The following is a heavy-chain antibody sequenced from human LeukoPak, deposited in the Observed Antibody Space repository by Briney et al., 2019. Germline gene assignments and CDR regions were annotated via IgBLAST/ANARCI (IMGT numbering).Heavy chain of an antibody. CDR1: GGSFSGYY. J-gene: IGHJ5*02. Sequence: SETLSLTCAVYGGSFSGYYWSWIRQPPGKGLEWIGEINHSGSTNYNPSLKSRVTISVDTSKNQFSLKLSSVTAADTAVYYCARAPHLLWFGELLFGGFDPWGQGTLVTVSS. V-gene: IGHV4-34*01. CDR3: ARAPHLLWFGELLFGGFDP. D-gene: IGHD3-10*01. CDR2: INHSGST.